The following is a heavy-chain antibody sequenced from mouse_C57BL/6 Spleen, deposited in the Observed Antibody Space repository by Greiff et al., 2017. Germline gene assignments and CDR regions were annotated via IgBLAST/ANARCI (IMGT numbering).Heavy chain of an antibody. CDR1: GYTFTSYD. Sequence: QVQLQQSGPELVKPGASVKLSCKASGYTFTSYDINWVKQRPGQGLEWIGWIYPRDGSTKYNEKFKGKATLTVDTSSSTAYMELHSLTSEDSAVYFCARLTTVVATPYWGQGTLVTVSA. CDR3: ARLTTVVATPY. J-gene: IGHJ3*01. D-gene: IGHD1-1*01. CDR2: IYPRDGST. V-gene: IGHV1-85*01.